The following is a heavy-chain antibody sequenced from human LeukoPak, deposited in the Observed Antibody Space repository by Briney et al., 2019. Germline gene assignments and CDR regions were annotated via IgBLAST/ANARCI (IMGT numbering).Heavy chain of an antibody. CDR1: GFTFSSYA. CDR2: ISYDGSNK. J-gene: IGHJ4*02. V-gene: IGHV3-30*04. D-gene: IGHD6-13*01. Sequence: PGGSLRLSCAASGFTFSSYAMHWVRQAPGKGLEWVAVISYDGSNKYYADSVKGRFTISRDNSKNTLYLQMNSLRAEDTAVYYCAKDGTIAAAGIGFDYFDYWGQGTLVTVSS. CDR3: AKDGTIAAAGIGFDYFDY.